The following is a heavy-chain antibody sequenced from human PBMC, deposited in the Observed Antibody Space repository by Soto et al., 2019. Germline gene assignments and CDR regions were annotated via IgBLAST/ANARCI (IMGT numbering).Heavy chain of an antibody. D-gene: IGHD2-2*01. V-gene: IGHV3-23*01. Sequence: AGGSLRLSCAASGFTFSSYAMSWVRQAPGKGLEWVSAISGSGGSTYYADSVKGRFTISRDNSKNTLYLQMNSLRAEDTAVYYCAREGTEGVVVPAAFSSYFDYWGQGTLVTVSS. CDR3: AREGTEGVVVPAAFSSYFDY. J-gene: IGHJ4*02. CDR1: GFTFSSYA. CDR2: ISGSGGST.